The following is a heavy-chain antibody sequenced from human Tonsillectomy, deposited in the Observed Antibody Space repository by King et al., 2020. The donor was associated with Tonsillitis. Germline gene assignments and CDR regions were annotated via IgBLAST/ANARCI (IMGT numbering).Heavy chain of an antibody. J-gene: IGHJ4*02. V-gene: IGHV5-51*01. Sequence: QLVQSGAEVKKPGASLKISCKGSGYSFTSYWIGWVRQMPGKGLEWMGIIYPGDSDTRYSPSFQGQVTISADKSISTAYLQWSSLKASDTAMYYCARAIAVAGTREYFDYWGQGTLVTVSS. CDR2: IYPGDSDT. CDR3: ARAIAVAGTREYFDY. CDR1: GYSFTSYW. D-gene: IGHD6-19*01.